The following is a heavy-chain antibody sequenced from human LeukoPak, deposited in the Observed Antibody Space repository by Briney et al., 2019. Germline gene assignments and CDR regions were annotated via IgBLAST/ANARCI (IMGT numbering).Heavy chain of an antibody. CDR1: GFTFSSYS. D-gene: IGHD6-19*01. CDR3: ARGGSTGWYSFDY. V-gene: IGHV3-20*04. Sequence: GGSLRLSCAASGFTFSSYSMNWVRQAPGKGLEWVSGINWNGGSTGYADSVKGRFTISRDNAKNSLYLRMNSLRAEDTALYYCARGGSTGWYSFDYWGQGTLVTVSS. CDR2: INWNGGST. J-gene: IGHJ4*02.